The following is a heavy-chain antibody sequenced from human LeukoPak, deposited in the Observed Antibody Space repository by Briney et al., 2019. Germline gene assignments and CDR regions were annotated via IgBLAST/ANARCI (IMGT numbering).Heavy chain of an antibody. CDR2: IYYSGST. CDR3: ARGYYDSSGYYYFDY. J-gene: IGHJ4*02. CDR1: GGSISSYY. Sequence: PWETLSLTCTVSGGSISSYYWSWIRQPPGKGLEWIGYIYYSGSTNYNPSLKSRVTISVDTSKNQFSLKLSSVTAADTAVYYCARGYYDSSGYYYFDYWGQGTLVTVSS. D-gene: IGHD3-22*01. V-gene: IGHV4-59*01.